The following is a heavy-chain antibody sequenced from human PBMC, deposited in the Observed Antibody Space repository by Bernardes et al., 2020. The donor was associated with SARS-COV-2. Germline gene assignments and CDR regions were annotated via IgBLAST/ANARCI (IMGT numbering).Heavy chain of an antibody. CDR1: GFTFSNAW. V-gene: IGHV3-53*01. CDR2: LYSGGTT. Sequence: GGSLRLSCAASGFTFSNAWMSWVRQAPGKGLEWVSLLYSGGTTYYADSVKGRFTVSRDNSKNTLFLQMSDLRAEDTAIYYCATAPHYYYGLDVWGQGTAVTVSS. CDR3: ATAPHYYYGLDV. J-gene: IGHJ6*02.